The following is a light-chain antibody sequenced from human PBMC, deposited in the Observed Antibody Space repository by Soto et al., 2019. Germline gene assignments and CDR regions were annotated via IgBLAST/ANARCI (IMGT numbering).Light chain of an antibody. CDR2: SNN. CDR1: SSNIGSNT. CDR3: AAWEDSLNGWV. J-gene: IGLJ3*02. V-gene: IGLV1-44*01. Sequence: QSVLTQPPSASGTPGQRVTISCSGSSSNIGSNTVNWYQQLPGTAPKLLIYSNNQRPSGDPDRFSGSKSGTSASLAISGLQSEDEADYYCAAWEDSLNGWVFGGGTKLTVL.